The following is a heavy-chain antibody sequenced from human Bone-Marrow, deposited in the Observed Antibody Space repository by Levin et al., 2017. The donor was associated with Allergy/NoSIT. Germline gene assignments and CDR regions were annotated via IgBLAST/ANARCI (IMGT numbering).Heavy chain of an antibody. V-gene: IGHV3-11*01. J-gene: IGHJ5*02. CDR2: ISSSGSTI. Sequence: PGGSLRLSCAASGFTFSDYYMSWIRQAPGKGLEWVSYISSSGSTIYYADSVKGRFTISRDNAKNSLYLQMNSLRAEDTAVYYCARVRPKVRGYSSGWFDPWGQGTLVTVSS. CDR3: ARVRPKVRGYSSGWFDP. D-gene: IGHD5-18*01. CDR1: GFTFSDYY.